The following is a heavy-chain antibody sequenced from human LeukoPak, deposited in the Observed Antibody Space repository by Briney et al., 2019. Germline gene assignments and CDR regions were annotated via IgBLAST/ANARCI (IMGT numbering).Heavy chain of an antibody. D-gene: IGHD3-9*01. CDR3: AREGPIVDWSSFDI. Sequence: PGGSLRLSCAASGFTVSSNYMSWVRQAPGKGLEWDSVIYSGGSTYYADSVKGRFTISRDNSKNTLYLQMNSLRAEDTAVYYCAREGPIVDWSSFDIWGQGTMVTVSS. CDR2: IYSGGST. J-gene: IGHJ3*02. V-gene: IGHV3-53*01. CDR1: GFTVSSNY.